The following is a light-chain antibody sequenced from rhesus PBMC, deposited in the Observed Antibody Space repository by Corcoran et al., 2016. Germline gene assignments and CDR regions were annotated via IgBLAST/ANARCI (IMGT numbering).Light chain of an antibody. Sequence: DIQMTQSPSSLSASVGDRVTITCRASQAITNDLAWYQQKPGAIPRLLIYGASRLQSGIPSRFCASGSVTDFTLTISSLHSEDFATYYCQQYYNFPLTFGLGTKVEIK. CDR2: GAS. CDR1: QAITND. J-gene: IGKJ1*01. V-gene: IGKV1S8*01. CDR3: QQYYNFPLT.